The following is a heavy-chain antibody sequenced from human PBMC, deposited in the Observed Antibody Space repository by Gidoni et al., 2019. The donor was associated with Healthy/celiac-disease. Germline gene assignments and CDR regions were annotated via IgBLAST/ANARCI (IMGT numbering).Heavy chain of an antibody. Sequence: QVQLQESGPGLVKPSETLSLTCTVSGGSVSSGSYYWSWIRQPPGKGLEWIGYIYYSGSTNYNPSLKSRVTISVDTSKNQFSLKLSSVTAADTAVYYCARDLRELHPLGWFDPWGQGTLVTVSS. CDR2: IYYSGST. V-gene: IGHV4-61*01. CDR1: GGSVSSGSYY. D-gene: IGHD1-26*01. J-gene: IGHJ5*02. CDR3: ARDLRELHPLGWFDP.